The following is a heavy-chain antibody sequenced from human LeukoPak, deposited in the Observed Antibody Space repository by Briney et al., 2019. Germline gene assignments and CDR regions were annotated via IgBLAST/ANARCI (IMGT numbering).Heavy chain of an antibody. Sequence: PSETLSLTCTVSGDSISSSNYYWGWIRQPPGTGLEWIGSIYYSGSTYYDPSLKSRVTISVDTSKNQFSLKLSSVTAADTAVYYCARRVGAFYLDYWGQGTLVTVSS. V-gene: IGHV4-39*01. CDR3: ARRVGAFYLDY. CDR2: IYYSGST. D-gene: IGHD1-26*01. J-gene: IGHJ4*02. CDR1: GDSISSSNYY.